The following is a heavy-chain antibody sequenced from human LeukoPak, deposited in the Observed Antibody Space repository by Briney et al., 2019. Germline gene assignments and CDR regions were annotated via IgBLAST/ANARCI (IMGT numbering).Heavy chain of an antibody. V-gene: IGHV3-30-3*01. CDR3: ARSSWLANDAFDI. Sequence: QPGRSLRLSCAASGFTFSSYAMPWVRQAPGKGLEWVAVISYDGSNKYYADSVKGRFTISRDNSKNTLYLQMNSLRAEDTAVYYCARSSWLANDAFDIWGQGTMVTVSS. D-gene: IGHD6-19*01. J-gene: IGHJ3*02. CDR2: ISYDGSNK. CDR1: GFTFSSYA.